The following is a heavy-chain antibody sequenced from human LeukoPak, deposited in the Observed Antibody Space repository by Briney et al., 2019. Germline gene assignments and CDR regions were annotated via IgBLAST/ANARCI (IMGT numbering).Heavy chain of an antibody. CDR1: GGSISSGGYY. D-gene: IGHD5-24*01. Sequence: PSQTLSLTCTVSGGSISSGGYYWSWIRQHPGKGLEWIGYIYYSGSTYYNPSLASRVTMSLDTSKNQFSLKLSSVTAADTAVYYCARVLGRDGYNYVYWGQGTLDTVSS. V-gene: IGHV4-31*03. CDR2: IYYSGST. J-gene: IGHJ4*02. CDR3: ARVLGRDGYNYVY.